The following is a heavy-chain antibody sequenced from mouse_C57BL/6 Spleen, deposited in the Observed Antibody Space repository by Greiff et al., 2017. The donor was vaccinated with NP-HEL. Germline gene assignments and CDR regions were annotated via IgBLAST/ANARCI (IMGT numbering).Heavy chain of an antibody. CDR3: ARNGNPYAMDY. D-gene: IGHD2-1*01. CDR1: GYTFTNYW. V-gene: IGHV1-63*01. J-gene: IGHJ4*01. Sequence: VQLQQSGAELVRPGTSVKMSCKASGYTFTNYWIGWAKQRPGHGLEWIGDIYPGGGYTNYNEKFKGKATLTADKSSSTAYMQFSSLTSEDSAIYYCARNGNPYAMDYWGQGTSVTVSS. CDR2: IYPGGGYT.